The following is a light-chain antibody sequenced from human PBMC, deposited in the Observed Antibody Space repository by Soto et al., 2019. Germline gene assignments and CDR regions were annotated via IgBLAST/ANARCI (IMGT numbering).Light chain of an antibody. CDR2: AAS. Sequence: DIQMTQSPSSLSASVGDRVTVTCRASQSITTYLNWYQQKPGKAPKLLVYAASRLQRGVPSRFSASGSGTDFTLTISSLQSEDFATYYCQQSYSAPPTFGLGTKVDIK. V-gene: IGKV1-39*01. J-gene: IGKJ1*01. CDR3: QQSYSAPPT. CDR1: QSITTY.